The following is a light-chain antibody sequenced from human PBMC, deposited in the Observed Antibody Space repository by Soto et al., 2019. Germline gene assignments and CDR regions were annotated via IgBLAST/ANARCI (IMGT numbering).Light chain of an antibody. Sequence: QSALTQPASVSGSPGQSITISCTGTNSDVGGYKYVSWYQQYPATAPKLIIYEVSSRPSGISNRFSGSKSGNTASLTISGLQAEDEADYYCRSFASSGTRVFGGGTKLTVL. CDR3: RSFASSGTRV. V-gene: IGLV2-14*03. CDR1: NSDVGGYKY. J-gene: IGLJ2*01. CDR2: EVS.